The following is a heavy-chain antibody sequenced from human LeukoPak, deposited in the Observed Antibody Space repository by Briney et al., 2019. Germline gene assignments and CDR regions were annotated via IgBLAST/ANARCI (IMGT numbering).Heavy chain of an antibody. CDR1: GYTFTSYD. D-gene: IGHD3-22*01. V-gene: IGHV1-8*03. CDR3: ASNNAGYYDSSGYLDY. J-gene: IGHJ4*02. Sequence: ASVKVSCKASGYTFTSYDINWVRQATGQGLEWMGWMNPNSGNTDYAQKFQGRVTITRDTSASTAYMELSSLRSEDTAVYYCASNNAGYYDSSGYLDYWGQGTLVTVSS. CDR2: MNPNSGNT.